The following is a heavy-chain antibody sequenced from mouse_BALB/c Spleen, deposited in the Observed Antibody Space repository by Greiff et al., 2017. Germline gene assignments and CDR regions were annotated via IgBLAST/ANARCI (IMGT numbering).Heavy chain of an antibody. CDR1: GYTFTSYW. CDR2: IYPGSGST. D-gene: IGHD2-1*01. CDR3: TRYGKFAY. Sequence: LQQPGSELVRPGASVKLSCKASGYTFTSYWMHWVKQRPGQGLEWIGNIYPGSGSTNYDEKFKSKATLTVDTSSSTAYMQLSSLTSEDSAVYYCTRYGKFAYWGQGTLVTVSA. J-gene: IGHJ3*01. V-gene: IGHV1S22*01.